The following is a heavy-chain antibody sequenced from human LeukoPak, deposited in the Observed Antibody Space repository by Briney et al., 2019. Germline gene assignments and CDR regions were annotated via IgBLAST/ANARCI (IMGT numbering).Heavy chain of an antibody. V-gene: IGHV1-2*02. CDR1: GYTFTGYY. Sequence: GASVKVSCKASGYTFTGYYIHWVRQAPGQGLEYMGWISPNSGGTNYAQKFQGRVTMTSDTSISTAYMELSRLRSDDTAVYYCAREQDIGMVSALDYWGQGTLVTVSS. CDR3: AREQDIGMVSALDY. D-gene: IGHD5-18*01. J-gene: IGHJ4*02. CDR2: ISPNSGGT.